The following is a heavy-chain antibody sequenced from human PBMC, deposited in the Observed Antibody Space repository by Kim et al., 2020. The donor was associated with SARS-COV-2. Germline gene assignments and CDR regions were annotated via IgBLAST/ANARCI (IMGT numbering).Heavy chain of an antibody. CDR2: ISGNGVNT. V-gene: IGHV3-43*02. CDR1: GFTFDDYA. D-gene: IGHD6-19*01. J-gene: IGHJ4*02. CDR3: AKDITLGMEVAGTAQDY. Sequence: GGSLRLSCAASGFTFDDYAIHWVRQGPGKGLEWVSLISGNGVNTYYADSVKGRFTISRDNSKNSLYLQMNSLKSEDTALYYCAKDITLGMEVAGTAQDYWGQGTLVTVSS.